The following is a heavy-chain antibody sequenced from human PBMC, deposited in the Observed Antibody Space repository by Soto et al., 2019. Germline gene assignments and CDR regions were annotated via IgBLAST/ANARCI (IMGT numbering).Heavy chain of an antibody. CDR1: GFTVSSNY. J-gene: IGHJ4*02. Sequence: EVQLVESGGGLIQPGGSLGLSCAASGFTVSSNYMSWVRQAPGKGLEWVSLISGGGSTYYSDSVKGRFTISRDNYKTTLNLVMKRLRAEDTAVYYCARGSPSMTYFGEYYFDFWGQGSLVTVSS. CDR2: ISGGGST. D-gene: IGHD3-16*01. CDR3: ARGSPSMTYFGEYYFDF. V-gene: IGHV3-53*01.